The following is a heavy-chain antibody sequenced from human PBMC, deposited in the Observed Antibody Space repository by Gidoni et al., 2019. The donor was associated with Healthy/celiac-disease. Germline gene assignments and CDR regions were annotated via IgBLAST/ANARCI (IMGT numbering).Heavy chain of an antibody. Sequence: EVQRVEPGGGLVQPGRSLRLSSAASGFPFDDYAMHWVRQAPGKGLEWVSGISWNSGSIGYADSVKGRFTISRDNAKNSLYLQMNSLRAEDTALYYCAKDMAAARRQPFDYWGQGTLVTVSS. CDR3: AKDMAAARRQPFDY. D-gene: IGHD6-13*01. J-gene: IGHJ4*02. V-gene: IGHV3-9*01. CDR1: GFPFDDYA. CDR2: ISWNSGSI.